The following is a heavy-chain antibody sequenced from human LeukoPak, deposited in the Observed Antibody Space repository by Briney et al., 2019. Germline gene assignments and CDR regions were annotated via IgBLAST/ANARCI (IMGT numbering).Heavy chain of an antibody. CDR2: IYSGGST. J-gene: IGHJ5*02. V-gene: IGHV3-66*01. CDR1: GFTVSSNY. CDR3: ARDPVGDSSGYYRP. Sequence: GGSLRLSCAASGFTVSSNYMSWVRQAPGKGLEWVSVIYSGGSTYYADSVKGRFTISRDNSKNTLYLQMNSLRAEDTAVYYCARDPVGDSSGYYRPWGQGTLVTVSS. D-gene: IGHD3-22*01.